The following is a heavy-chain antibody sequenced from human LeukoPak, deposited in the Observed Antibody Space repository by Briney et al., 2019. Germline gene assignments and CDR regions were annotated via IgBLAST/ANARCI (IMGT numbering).Heavy chain of an antibody. J-gene: IGHJ4*02. Sequence: SETLSLTCTVSDGSISSTSDSWGWIRQSPGRGVEWIGSIHYSGTTYYNPSLKSRVTISVDTSKNQFSLKLSSVTAADTAVYYCARETESSFDYWGQGTLVTVSS. CDR1: DGSISSTSDS. V-gene: IGHV4-39*07. CDR3: ARETESSFDY. CDR2: IHYSGTT.